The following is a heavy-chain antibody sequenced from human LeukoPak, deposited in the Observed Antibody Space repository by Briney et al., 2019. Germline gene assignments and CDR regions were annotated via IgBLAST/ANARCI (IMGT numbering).Heavy chain of an antibody. CDR3: ARGPDSGSHFAWFDP. CDR2: INHSGNT. D-gene: IGHD3-10*01. J-gene: IGHJ5*02. Sequence: SETLSLTCGVYGGSFSGFYWSWVRQPPGKGLEWIGEINHSGNTHYNPSFKSRVTILVDTSRNQFSLKLTSVTAADAAVYYCARGPDSGSHFAWFDPWGQGTLVTVSS. V-gene: IGHV4-34*01. CDR1: GGSFSGFY.